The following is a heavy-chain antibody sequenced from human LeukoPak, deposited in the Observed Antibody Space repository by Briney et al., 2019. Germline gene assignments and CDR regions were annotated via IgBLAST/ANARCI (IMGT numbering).Heavy chain of an antibody. CDR1: GFTVSSNY. D-gene: IGHD2-15*01. J-gene: IGHJ6*03. V-gene: IGHV3-53*01. CDR2: TYSGGST. CDR3: ATAVAPNYYYVDA. Sequence: PGGSLRLSCAASGFTVSSNYMSWVRQAPGKGLEWVSFTYSGGSTYYADSMKGRFTISRDNSKNTLYLQMNSLRAEDTAVYYCATAVAPNYYYVDAWGKGTTVTVSS.